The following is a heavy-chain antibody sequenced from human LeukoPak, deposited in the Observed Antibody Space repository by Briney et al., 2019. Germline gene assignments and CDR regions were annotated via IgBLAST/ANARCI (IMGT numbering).Heavy chain of an antibody. J-gene: IGHJ4*02. CDR2: INWNGGST. Sequence: GGSLRLSCAASGFTFSSYSMDWVRQAPGKGLEWVSGINWNGGSTGYADSVKGRFTISRDNAKNSLYLQMNSLRAEDTALYYCARGYYYDSSGYYYWGQGTLVTVSS. V-gene: IGHV3-20*04. CDR3: ARGYYYDSSGYYY. CDR1: GFTFSSYS. D-gene: IGHD3-22*01.